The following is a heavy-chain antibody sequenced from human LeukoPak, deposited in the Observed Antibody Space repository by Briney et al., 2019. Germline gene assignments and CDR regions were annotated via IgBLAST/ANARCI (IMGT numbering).Heavy chain of an antibody. V-gene: IGHV1-69*13. J-gene: IGHJ4*02. CDR1: GGTFSSYA. CDR2: IIPIFGTA. D-gene: IGHD3-22*01. Sequence: ASVKVSCKASGGTFSSYAISWVRQAPGQGLEWMGGIIPIFGTANYAQKFQGRVTITADESTSTAYMELSSLRSEDTAVYYCARDRKDYYDSSGYFFDYWCQGTLVTVSS. CDR3: ARDRKDYYDSSGYFFDY.